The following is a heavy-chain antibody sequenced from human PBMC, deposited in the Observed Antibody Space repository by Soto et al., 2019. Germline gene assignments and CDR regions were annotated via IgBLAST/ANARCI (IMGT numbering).Heavy chain of an antibody. CDR1: GFTFGSYS. CDR2: ISSSSSTI. D-gene: IGHD5-18*01. J-gene: IGHJ4*02. Sequence: ESGGGLVQPGGSLRLSCAASGFTFGSYSMNWVRQAPGKGLEWVSYISSSSSTIYYADSVEGRFTISRDNAKNSLYLQMNSLRAEDTAVYYCAKDGGYSYGHYDYWGQGTLVTVSS. CDR3: AKDGGYSYGHYDY. V-gene: IGHV3-48*01.